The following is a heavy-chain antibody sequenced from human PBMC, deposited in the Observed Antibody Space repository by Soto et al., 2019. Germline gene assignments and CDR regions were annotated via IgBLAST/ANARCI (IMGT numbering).Heavy chain of an antibody. CDR1: GDSIRNYC. D-gene: IGHD5-18*01. V-gene: IGHV4-59*01. J-gene: IGHJ4*01. CDR2: IFYSGST. Sequence: SETLSLTCTVSGDSIRNYCWSWIRQPPGKGLEYIGYIFYSGSTNYNPSLKSRVAISVDTSRNQFALKLRSVTAADTATYYCARLKRGYSYGSIIDFWGRGTLVTV. CDR3: ARLKRGYSYGSIIDF.